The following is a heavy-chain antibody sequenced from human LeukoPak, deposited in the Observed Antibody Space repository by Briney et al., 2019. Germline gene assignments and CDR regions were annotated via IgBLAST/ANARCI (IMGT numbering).Heavy chain of an antibody. CDR1: GLTFSSYA. CDR3: AKILRFLELDSYFDY. V-gene: IGHV3-23*01. CDR2: IGDDGTGT. J-gene: IGHJ4*02. Sequence: GGSLRLSCAASGLTFSSYAMSWVRQAPGKGLQWVSAIGDDGTGTSYADSVKGRFTIFRDNSKNTLYLQMDSLRAEDTAVYYCAKILRFLELDSYFDYWGQGTLVTVSS. D-gene: IGHD3-3*01.